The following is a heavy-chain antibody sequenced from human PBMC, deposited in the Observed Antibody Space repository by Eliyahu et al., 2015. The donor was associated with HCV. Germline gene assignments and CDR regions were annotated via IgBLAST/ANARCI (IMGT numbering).Heavy chain of an antibody. Sequence: QVQLVQSGAEVKKPGASVXVSCKASGYTFTSYYMHWVRQAPGQGLEWMGIINPSGGSTSYAQKFQGRVTMTRDTSTSTVYMELSSLRSEDTAVYYCARDSWTNCADPWGQGTLVTVSS. V-gene: IGHV1-46*01. CDR3: ARDSWTNCADP. D-gene: IGHD1-1*01. J-gene: IGHJ5*02. CDR2: INPSGGST. CDR1: GYTFTSYY.